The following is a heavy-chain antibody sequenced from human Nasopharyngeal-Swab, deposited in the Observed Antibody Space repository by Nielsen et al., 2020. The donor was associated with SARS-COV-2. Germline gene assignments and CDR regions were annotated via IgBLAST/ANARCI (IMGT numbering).Heavy chain of an antibody. CDR3: AGAIITMIVVVDAFDI. J-gene: IGHJ3*02. D-gene: IGHD3-22*01. Sequence: SETLSLTCTVSGGSISSGGYYWSWIRQHPGKGLEWIGYIYYSGSTYYNPSLKSRVTISVDTSKNQFSLKLSSVTAADTAVYYCAGAIITMIVVVDAFDIWGQGTMVTVSS. CDR2: IYYSGST. V-gene: IGHV4-31*03. CDR1: GGSISSGGYY.